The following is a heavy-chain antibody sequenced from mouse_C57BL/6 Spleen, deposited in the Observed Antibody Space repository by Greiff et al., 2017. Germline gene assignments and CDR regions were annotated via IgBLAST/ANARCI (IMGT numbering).Heavy chain of an antibody. D-gene: IGHD2-3*01. CDR1: GFTFSSYA. CDR3: ARGDGYPRYWYFDV. Sequence: EVMLVESGGGLVKPGGSLKLSCAASGFTFSSYAMSWVRQTPEKRLEWVATISDGGSYTYYPDNVQGRFTISRDNAKNNLYLQMSHLKSEDTAMYYCARGDGYPRYWYFDVWGTGTTVTVSS. V-gene: IGHV5-4*03. J-gene: IGHJ1*03. CDR2: ISDGGSYT.